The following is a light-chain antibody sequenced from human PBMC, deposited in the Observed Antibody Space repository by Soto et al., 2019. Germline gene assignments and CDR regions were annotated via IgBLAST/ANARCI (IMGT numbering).Light chain of an antibody. CDR1: QIISRW. J-gene: IGKJ1*01. CDR3: QQYHSYPWT. V-gene: IGKV1-5*03. Sequence: DIQMTQSPSILSASVGDRVTITCRASQIISRWLAWFQQMPGKAPNLLIYNASNLQSGVPSRFSGSGSGTDFTLTITSLQPDDFATYYCQQYHSYPWTFGQGTRVDVK. CDR2: NAS.